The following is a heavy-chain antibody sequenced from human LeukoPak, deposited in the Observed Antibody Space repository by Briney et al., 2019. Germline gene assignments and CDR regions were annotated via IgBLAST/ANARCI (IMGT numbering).Heavy chain of an antibody. J-gene: IGHJ4*02. CDR2: ISGSSSHI. CDR3: ARGVVPAAFDY. Sequence: GGSLRLSCSASGFIFSGYSMNWVRLAPGKGLEWVSSISGSSSHISYADSVKGRFTISRDNAKNSLYVQLNSLRGDDTAVYYCARGVVPAAFDYWGQGTLVTVSS. CDR1: GFIFSGYS. D-gene: IGHD2-2*01. V-gene: IGHV3-21*01.